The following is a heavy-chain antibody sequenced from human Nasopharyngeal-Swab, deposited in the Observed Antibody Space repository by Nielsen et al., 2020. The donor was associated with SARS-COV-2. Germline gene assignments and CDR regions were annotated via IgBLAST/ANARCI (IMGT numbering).Heavy chain of an antibody. CDR3: ARGDFWSGFQRGGNYSGMDV. J-gene: IGHJ6*02. Sequence: SVKVSCKASEGTFSSYAISWVRQAPGQGLEWMGGIIPIFGTANYAQKFQGRVTITADKSTSTAYMELSSLRSEDTAVYYCARGDFWSGFQRGGNYSGMDVWGQGTTVTVSS. V-gene: IGHV1-69*06. CDR2: IIPIFGTA. CDR1: EGTFSSYA. D-gene: IGHD3-3*01.